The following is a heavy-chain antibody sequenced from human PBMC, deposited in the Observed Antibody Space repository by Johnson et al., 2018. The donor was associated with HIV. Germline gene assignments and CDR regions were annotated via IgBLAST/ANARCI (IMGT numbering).Heavy chain of an antibody. V-gene: IGHV3-15*05. J-gene: IGHJ3*02. Sequence: VLLVESGGGLVKPGGSLRFSCAASGFIFTKAWMSWVRQAPGKGLEWVGRIKSKTDGGTTDYGAPVKGRFTISRDDSKNTLYLQMNSLKTEDTAMYYCTTWGYGIGGAFAIWGQGTMVTVSS. CDR1: GFIFTKAW. D-gene: IGHD1-26*01. CDR3: TTWGYGIGGAFAI. CDR2: IKSKTDGGTT.